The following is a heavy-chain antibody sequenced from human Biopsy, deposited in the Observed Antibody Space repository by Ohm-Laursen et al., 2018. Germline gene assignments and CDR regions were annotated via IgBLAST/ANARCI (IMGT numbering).Heavy chain of an antibody. CDR2: IISVHDIA. V-gene: IGHV1-69*04. J-gene: IGHJ6*02. Sequence: ASVKVSCNASGGTFTRYAMHWVRQAPGQGLEWMGRIISVHDIANYAQKFQGRVTITADKSTSTAYMELRNLRSEDTAVYYCARTLVDCTSGTCYDVGDGMDVWGQGTTVTVS. CDR1: GGTFTRYA. D-gene: IGHD2-15*01. CDR3: ARTLVDCTSGTCYDVGDGMDV.